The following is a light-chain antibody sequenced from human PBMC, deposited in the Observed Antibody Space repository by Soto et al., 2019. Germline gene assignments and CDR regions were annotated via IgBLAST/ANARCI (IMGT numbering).Light chain of an antibody. CDR3: QQYYSTPQT. CDR1: QSVLYSSNNKNY. Sequence: EIVMTQSPDSLAVSLGERATINCKSSQSVLYSSNNKNYLAWYQQKPGQPPKLLIYWASTRESGVPDRFSGSGSGTDFTLTISSLQAEDVALYYCQQYYSTPQTFGQGTKVEIK. CDR2: WAS. V-gene: IGKV4-1*01. J-gene: IGKJ1*01.